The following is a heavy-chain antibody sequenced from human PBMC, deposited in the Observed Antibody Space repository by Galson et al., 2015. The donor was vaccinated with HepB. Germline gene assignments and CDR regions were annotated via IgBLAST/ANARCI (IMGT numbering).Heavy chain of an antibody. J-gene: IGHJ5*02. CDR2: INPSGGST. D-gene: IGHD2-2*01. V-gene: IGHV1-46*01. CDR1: GYTFTSYY. CDR3: ARDFIVVVPAASQNWFDP. Sequence: SCKASGYTFTSYYMHWVRQAPGQGLEWMGIINPSGGSTSYAQKFQGRVTMTRDTSTSTVYMELSSLRSEDSAVYYCARDFIVVVPAASQNWFDPWGQGTLVTVSS.